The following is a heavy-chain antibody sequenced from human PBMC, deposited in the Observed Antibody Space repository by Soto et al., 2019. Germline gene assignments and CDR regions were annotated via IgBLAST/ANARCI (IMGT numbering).Heavy chain of an antibody. CDR3: ARGDYGTGGYPFPYFDY. CDR1: GYSFTGYY. V-gene: IGHV1-2*02. J-gene: IGHJ4*02. CDR2: INPDSGAT. Sequence: ASVKVSCKASGYSFTGYYIHWVRQAPGQGLEWMGWINPDSGATNYAQNFQGRVTLTSDTSISTASMELTNLTSDDTAVNYCARGDYGTGGYPFPYFDYWGQGTLVTVSS. D-gene: IGHD2-8*02.